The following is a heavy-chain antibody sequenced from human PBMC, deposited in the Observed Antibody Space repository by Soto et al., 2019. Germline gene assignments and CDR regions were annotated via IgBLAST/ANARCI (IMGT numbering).Heavy chain of an antibody. J-gene: IGHJ6*02. CDR3: ARGRKVEQWVSSGRGGGMDV. CDR1: GDSISSYY. V-gene: IGHV4-59*01. D-gene: IGHD6-19*01. Sequence: AETLSLTCTISGDSISSYYWSCIRQPPGKGLEWIGYISHSGSTNYKASLKSRVNISLDTSKNSLALRLDSVTAADTAVYYCARGRKVEQWVSSGRGGGMDVWGQGTTVTVS. CDR2: ISHSGST.